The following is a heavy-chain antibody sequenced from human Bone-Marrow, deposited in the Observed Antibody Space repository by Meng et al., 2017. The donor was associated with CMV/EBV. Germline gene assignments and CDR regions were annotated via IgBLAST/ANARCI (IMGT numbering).Heavy chain of an antibody. J-gene: IGHJ6*02. V-gene: IGHV4-39*07. CDR2: IYYSGST. CDR3: ARLRWRYCSSTSCYGYYYYYGMDV. D-gene: IGHD2-2*01. CDR1: GGSISSSSYY. Sequence: SETLSLTCTVSGGSISSSSYYWGWIRQPPGKGLEWIGSIYYSGSTYYNPSLKSRVTISVDTSKNQFSLKLSSVTAADTAVYYCARLRWRYCSSTSCYGYYYYYGMDVWGQGTTVTFSS.